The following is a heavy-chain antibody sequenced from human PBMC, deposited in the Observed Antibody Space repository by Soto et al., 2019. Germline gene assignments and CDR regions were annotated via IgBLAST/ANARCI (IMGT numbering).Heavy chain of an antibody. Sequence: SGTLSLTCTVSGGSISGGGYYWSWIRQHPGKGLEWIGYIYYSGSTYYNPSLKSRVTISVDTSKNQFSLKLSSVTAADTAVYYCARGTSTIFGVAFDHWGQGTLVTVSS. CDR1: GGSISGGGYY. J-gene: IGHJ4*02. CDR2: IYYSGST. D-gene: IGHD3-3*01. CDR3: ARGTSTIFGVAFDH. V-gene: IGHV4-31*03.